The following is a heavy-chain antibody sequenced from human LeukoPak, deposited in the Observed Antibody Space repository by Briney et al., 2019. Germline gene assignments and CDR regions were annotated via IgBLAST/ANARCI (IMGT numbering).Heavy chain of an antibody. J-gene: IGHJ6*03. Sequence: GASVKVSCTASGYTFTGYYMHWVRQAPGQGLEWMGWINPNSGGTHYAQKFQGRVTMTRDTSISTAYMELSRLRSDDTAVYYCARGGRIQLWEVYYYMDVWGKGTTVTISS. CDR1: GYTFTGYY. V-gene: IGHV1-2*02. CDR2: INPNSGGT. CDR3: ARGGRIQLWEVYYYMDV. D-gene: IGHD5-18*01.